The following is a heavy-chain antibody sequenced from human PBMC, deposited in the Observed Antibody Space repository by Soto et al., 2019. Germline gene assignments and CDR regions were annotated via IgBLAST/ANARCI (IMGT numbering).Heavy chain of an antibody. CDR2: IVVGSGNT. CDR1: GFTFTSSA. J-gene: IGHJ3*02. D-gene: IGHD2-21*02. CDR3: AAISVVTYQNEAFDI. Sequence: GASVKVSCKASGFTFTSSAMQWVRQARGQRLEWIGWIVVGSGNTNYAQKFQERVTITRDMSTSTAYMELSSLRSEDTAVYYCAAISVVTYQNEAFDIWGQGTMVTVSS. V-gene: IGHV1-58*02.